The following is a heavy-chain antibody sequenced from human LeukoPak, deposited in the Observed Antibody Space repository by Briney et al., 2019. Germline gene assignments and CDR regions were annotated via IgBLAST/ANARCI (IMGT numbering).Heavy chain of an antibody. V-gene: IGHV3-21*01. CDR2: IVSSGSYI. D-gene: IGHD2-2*02. Sequence: SGGSLRLSCAASGFTFSSYSMNWVRQAPGKGLEWVSSIVSSGSYIYYADSMKGRFTISRDNAKNSLYLQMNSLRAEDTAVYYCVRESGGYCSTTSCYKGYFDYWGQGTLVTVSS. CDR3: VRESGGYCSTTSCYKGYFDY. CDR1: GFTFSSYS. J-gene: IGHJ4*02.